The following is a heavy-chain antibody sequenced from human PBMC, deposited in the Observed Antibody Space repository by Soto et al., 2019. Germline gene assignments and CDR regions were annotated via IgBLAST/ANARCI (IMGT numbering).Heavy chain of an antibody. V-gene: IGHV1-18*01. CDR1: GSTFSNYG. CDR3: ARVVPGAEAWFGT. D-gene: IGHD2-2*01. Sequence: GASVKVSCKTSGSTFSNYGITWVRQAPGQPLEWLGWISLYSDGTNYAQKFQGRVSMTTDTSTTTAYMELRSLSSDDTAVYYCARVVPGAEAWFGTWGQGTLVTVSS. J-gene: IGHJ5*02. CDR2: ISLYSDGT.